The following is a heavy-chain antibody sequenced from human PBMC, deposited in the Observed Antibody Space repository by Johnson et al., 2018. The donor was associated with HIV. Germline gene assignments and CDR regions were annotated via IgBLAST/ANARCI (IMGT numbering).Heavy chain of an antibody. Sequence: QEQLVESGGGVVQPGGSLRLSCAASGFIFNSYGMHWVRQAPGKGLEWVAFIRYDGSNKYYADSVKGRFTISRDNSKNTLYLQMNSLRAEDTAVYYCARDTSWSDTGSIDAFDIWGQGTMVTVSS. CDR3: ARDTSWSDTGSIDAFDI. V-gene: IGHV3-30*02. J-gene: IGHJ3*02. D-gene: IGHD1-14*01. CDR1: GFIFNSYG. CDR2: IRYDGSNK.